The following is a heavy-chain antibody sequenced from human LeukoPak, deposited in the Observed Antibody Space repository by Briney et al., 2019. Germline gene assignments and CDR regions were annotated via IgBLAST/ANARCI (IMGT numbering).Heavy chain of an antibody. J-gene: IGHJ4*02. CDR1: GGSISSYY. D-gene: IGHD3-16*02. Sequence: PSETLSLTCTVSGGSISSYYWSWIRQPPGKGLEWIGYIYYSGSTNYNPPLKSRVTISVDTSKNQFSLKLSSVAAADTAVYYCARARLIGYDYVWGSYRQYYFDYWGQGTLVTVSS. CDR2: IYYSGST. V-gene: IGHV4-59*01. CDR3: ARARLIGYDYVWGSYRQYYFDY.